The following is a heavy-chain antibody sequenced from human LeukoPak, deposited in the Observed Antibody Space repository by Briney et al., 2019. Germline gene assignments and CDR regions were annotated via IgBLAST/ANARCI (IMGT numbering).Heavy chain of an antibody. CDR3: ARSPKGYYDTFDY. CDR1: GYSISSGYY. D-gene: IGHD3-22*01. V-gene: IGHV4-38-2*01. J-gene: IGHJ4*02. CDR2: IYHSGST. Sequence: SETLSLTCAVSGYSISSGYYWGWIRQPPGKGLEWIGSIYHSGSTYYNPSLKSRVTISVDTSKNQFSLKLSSVTAADTAVYYCARSPKGYYDTFDYWGQGTPVTVSS.